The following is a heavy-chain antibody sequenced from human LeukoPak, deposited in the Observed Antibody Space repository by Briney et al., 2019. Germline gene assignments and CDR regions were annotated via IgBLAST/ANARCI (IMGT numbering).Heavy chain of an antibody. CDR2: ISYDGSNK. D-gene: IGHD4-17*01. J-gene: IGHJ5*02. Sequence: GGSLRLSCAASGFTFSSYAMHWVRQAPGKGLEWVAVISYDGSNKYYADSVKGRFTISRDNSKNTLYLQMNSLRAEDTAVYYCARNRDYGNNWFDPWGQGTLVTVSS. CDR3: ARNRDYGNNWFDP. CDR1: GFTFSSYA. V-gene: IGHV3-30*04.